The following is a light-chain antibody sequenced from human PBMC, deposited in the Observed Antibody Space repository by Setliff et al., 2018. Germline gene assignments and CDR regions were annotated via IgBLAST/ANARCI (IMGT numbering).Light chain of an antibody. CDR2: GTS. Sequence: IVLTRSPGTLSVSPGETATLSCRASHSVSTNVAWFQQKPGQAPRLLIYGTSIRATGIPDRFRGRGSGTQFTLTINILQSEDFAIYYCQYYNSWPPIAFGQGTRLEIK. J-gene: IGKJ5*01. CDR3: QYYNSWPPIA. CDR1: HSVSTN. V-gene: IGKV3D-15*03.